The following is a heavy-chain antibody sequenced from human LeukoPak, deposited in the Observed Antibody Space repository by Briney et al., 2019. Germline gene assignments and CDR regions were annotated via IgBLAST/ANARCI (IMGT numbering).Heavy chain of an antibody. CDR2: IAYDGSHT. J-gene: IGHJ4*02. CDR1: GFSFSSYG. CDR3: AKVPDYYDSSAYLATFDY. D-gene: IGHD3-22*01. V-gene: IGHV3-30*18. Sequence: GRSLRLSCAASGFSFSSYGMHWVRQAPGKGLEWVAVIAYDGSHTYYADSVKGRFTISRDNSKNTLYLQMNSLRPEDTAVYYCAKVPDYYDSSAYLATFDYWGQGTLVTASS.